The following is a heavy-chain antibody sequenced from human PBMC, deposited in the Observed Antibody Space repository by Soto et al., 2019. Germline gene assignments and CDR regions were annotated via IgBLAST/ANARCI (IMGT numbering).Heavy chain of an antibody. V-gene: IGHV2-5*02. CDR1: GFSLSTSGVG. Sequence: QITLKESGPTLMKPTQTLTLTCTISGFSLSTSGVGVGWIRQPPGKALEWLALIYWDDVQRYSPSLKTRLTITKDTSRNQVVLTMTNMDPVDTATYYCAHSPCSGGTCYLFDYWGQGMLVTVSS. CDR3: AHSPCSGGTCYLFDY. D-gene: IGHD2-15*01. CDR2: IYWDDVQ. J-gene: IGHJ4*02.